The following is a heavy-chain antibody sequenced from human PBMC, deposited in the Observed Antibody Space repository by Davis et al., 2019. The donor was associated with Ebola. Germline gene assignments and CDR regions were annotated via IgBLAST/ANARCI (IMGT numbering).Heavy chain of an antibody. D-gene: IGHD1-26*01. CDR2: INPHNGNT. J-gene: IGHJ6*04. Sequence: ASVKVSCKASGYTFTNYGITWVRQAPGQGLEWMGWINPHNGNTNYAQNVQGRVTMTTDTSTSTAYMEVGSLKSDDTAVYYCAREGYLGATGVYYYYGMDVWGKGTTVTVSS. CDR3: AREGYLGATGVYYYYGMDV. CDR1: GYTFTNYG. V-gene: IGHV1-18*04.